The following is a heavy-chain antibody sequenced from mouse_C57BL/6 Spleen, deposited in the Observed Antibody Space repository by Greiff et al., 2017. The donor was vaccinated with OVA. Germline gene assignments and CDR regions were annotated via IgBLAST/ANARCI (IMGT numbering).Heavy chain of an antibody. Sequence: DVMLVESGGGLVKPGGSLKLSCAASGFTFSSYTMSWVRQTPEKRLEWVATISGGGGNTYYPDSVKGRFTISRDNAKNTLYLQMSSLRSEDTALYYCARSGAQGFAYWGQGTLVTVSA. J-gene: IGHJ3*01. CDR1: GFTFSSYT. CDR3: ARSGAQGFAY. D-gene: IGHD3-2*02. CDR2: ISGGGGNT. V-gene: IGHV5-9*01.